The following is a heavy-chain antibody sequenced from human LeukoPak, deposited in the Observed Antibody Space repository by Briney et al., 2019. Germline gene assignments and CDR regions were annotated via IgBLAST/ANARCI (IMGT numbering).Heavy chain of an antibody. Sequence: SETLSLTCAVYGGSFSGYYWSWLRQPPGKGLEWIGYIYYSGSTNYNPSLKSRVTISVDTSKNQFSLKLSSVTAADTAVYYCARGNGEMGAFDIWGQGTMVTVSS. CDR1: GGSFSGYY. CDR3: ARGNGEMGAFDI. V-gene: IGHV4-59*01. D-gene: IGHD4-17*01. CDR2: IYYSGST. J-gene: IGHJ3*02.